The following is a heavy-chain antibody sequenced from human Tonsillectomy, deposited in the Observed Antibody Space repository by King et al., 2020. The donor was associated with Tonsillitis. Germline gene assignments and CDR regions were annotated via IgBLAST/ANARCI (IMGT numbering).Heavy chain of an antibody. J-gene: IGHJ4*02. Sequence: QLQESGPGLVKPSETLSLTCTVSGGSISSSSYYWGWIRQPPGQGLEWIGSIYYSGSTYYNPSLKSRVTISVDTSKNQFSLKLSSVTAADTAVYYCARQRRGELRRFDYWGQGTLVTVSS. V-gene: IGHV4-39*01. CDR2: IYYSGST. D-gene: IGHD1-26*01. CDR1: GGSISSSSYY. CDR3: ARQRRGELRRFDY.